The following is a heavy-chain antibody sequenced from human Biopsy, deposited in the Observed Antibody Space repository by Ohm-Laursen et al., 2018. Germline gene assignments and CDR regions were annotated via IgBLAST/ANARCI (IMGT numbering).Heavy chain of an antibody. V-gene: IGHV1-2*02. J-gene: IGHJ4*02. D-gene: IGHD6-19*01. CDR1: GFSFTGYY. CDR3: ALQSVAQMKNFDY. CDR2: ISPKSGGT. Sequence: ASVKVSCKVSGFSFTGYYIHWGRQAPGQGVEWMGWISPKSGGTNSAQKFQGNITMTKNTSMSTAYMEMSRLRSDDTAVYYCALQSVAQMKNFDYWGQGTLVTVSS.